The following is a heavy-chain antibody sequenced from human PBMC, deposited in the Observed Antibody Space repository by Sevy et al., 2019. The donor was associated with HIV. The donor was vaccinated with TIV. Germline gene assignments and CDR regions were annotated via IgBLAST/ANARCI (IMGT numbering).Heavy chain of an antibody. CDR1: GFTFSTYW. CDR2: VNSDGSST. CDR3: ARTASMDYFFYYAMDV. V-gene: IGHV3-74*01. Sequence: GGSLRLSCAASGFTFSTYWMHWARQAPGKGLVWVSRVNSDGSSTLYADSVKGRFTISRDNAKNTLYLHRNSLRAEDTAVYYCARTASMDYFFYYAMDVWGQVTTVTVSS. J-gene: IGHJ6*02.